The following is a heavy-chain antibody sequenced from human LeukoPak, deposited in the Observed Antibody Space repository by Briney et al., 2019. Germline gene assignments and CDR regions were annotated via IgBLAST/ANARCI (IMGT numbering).Heavy chain of an antibody. CDR3: ARDSAATGLSFDY. Sequence: ASVTVSFQSSVYTFTDYYMHWFRLAPGQGLAGMGETNDNSGGTKYAQKFQGRVTLTRDTSITTAYLELSSLISDDTAIYYCARDSAATGLSFDYWGQGTLVTVSS. CDR2: TNDNSGGT. CDR1: VYTFTDYY. D-gene: IGHD3-9*01. J-gene: IGHJ4*02. V-gene: IGHV1-2*02.